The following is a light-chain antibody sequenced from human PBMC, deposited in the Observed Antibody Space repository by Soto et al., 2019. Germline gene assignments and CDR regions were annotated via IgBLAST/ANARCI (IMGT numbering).Light chain of an antibody. CDR2: DAF. CDR3: QQRGNWPYT. Sequence: EIVLTQSPATLSLSPGERVTLSCRASQSVSRYLAWYQQKPGQAPRLLIYDAFNRATGIPARFSGSGSGTDFTLTISSLEPEDFAVYYCQQRGNWPYTFGQGTKLEIK. J-gene: IGKJ2*01. CDR1: QSVSRY. V-gene: IGKV3-11*01.